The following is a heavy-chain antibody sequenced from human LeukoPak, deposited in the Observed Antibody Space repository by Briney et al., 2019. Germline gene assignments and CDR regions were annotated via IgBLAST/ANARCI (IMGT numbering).Heavy chain of an antibody. CDR3: AVGVLLFFYDT. V-gene: IGHV4-39*01. CDR1: GASISSTSYS. J-gene: IGHJ5*02. D-gene: IGHD3-3*01. CDR2: IYSGGST. Sequence: SSETLSLTCSVSGASISSTSYSWGWIRQSPGKGLEWLGSIYSGGSTNYNPSLRSRLSTTLDTSMNQFSLELTSVTAADTAVYYCAVGVLLFFYDTWGQGTLVTVSS.